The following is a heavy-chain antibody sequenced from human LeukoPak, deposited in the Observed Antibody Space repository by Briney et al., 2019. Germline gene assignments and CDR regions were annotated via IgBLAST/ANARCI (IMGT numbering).Heavy chain of an antibody. CDR1: GGTFSSYA. Sequence: GASVKVSCKASGGTFSSYAISWVRQAPGQGLEWMGRIIPILGIANYAQKFQGRVTITADKSTSTAYMELSSLRSEDTAVYYCARERRETYYYGSGSYPDYWGQGTLVTVSS. V-gene: IGHV1-69*04. CDR3: ARERRETYYYGSGSYPDY. J-gene: IGHJ4*02. CDR2: IIPILGIA. D-gene: IGHD3-10*01.